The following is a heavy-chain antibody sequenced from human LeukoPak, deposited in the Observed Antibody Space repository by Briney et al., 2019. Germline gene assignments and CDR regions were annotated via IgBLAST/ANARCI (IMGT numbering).Heavy chain of an antibody. J-gene: IGHJ4*02. D-gene: IGHD1-26*01. CDR3: AKDRRGATTLYYFDY. CDR2: ISSSGGST. V-gene: IGHV3-23*01. Sequence: GGSLRLSCAASGFTFSSYAMSWVRQAPGKGLEWVSAISSSGGSTYYADSVKGRFTISRDNSKNTLYLQMNSLRAEDTAVYYCAKDRRGATTLYYFDYWGQGTLVTVSS. CDR1: GFTFSSYA.